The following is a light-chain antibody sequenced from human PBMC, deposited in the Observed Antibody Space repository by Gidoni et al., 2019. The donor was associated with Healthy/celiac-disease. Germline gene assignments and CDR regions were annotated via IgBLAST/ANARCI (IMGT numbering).Light chain of an antibody. V-gene: IGKV3-15*01. Sequence: EIVMTQSPATLSVSPGDRATLSCRASQSVSSNLACYQQKPGQAPRLLIYGASTRATGIPARFSGSGSGTEFTLTISSLQSEDVAAYYCQQYNNSPPLTFGGGTKVEIK. CDR2: GAS. J-gene: IGKJ4*01. CDR1: QSVSSN. CDR3: QQYNNSPPLT.